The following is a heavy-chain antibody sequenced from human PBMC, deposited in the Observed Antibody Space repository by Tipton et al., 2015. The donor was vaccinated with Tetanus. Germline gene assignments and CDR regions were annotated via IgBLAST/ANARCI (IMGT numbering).Heavy chain of an antibody. V-gene: IGHV3-9*01. CDR1: GFTFDDYA. D-gene: IGHD3-22*01. J-gene: IGHJ4*02. CDR2: ISWNSGSI. CDR3: AKDLDYYDSSGCFDY. Sequence: RSLRLSRAASGFTFDDYAMHWVRQAPGKGLEWVSGISWNSGSIGYADSVKGRFTISRDNAKNSLYLQMNSLRAEDTALYYCAKDLDYYDSSGCFDYWGQGTLVTVSS.